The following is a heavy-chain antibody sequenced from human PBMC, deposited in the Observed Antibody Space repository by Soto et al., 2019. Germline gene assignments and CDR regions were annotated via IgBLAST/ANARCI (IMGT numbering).Heavy chain of an antibody. CDR3: ARVVVPYSSSPGPFDY. Sequence: KPGGSLRLSCAASGFTFSSCAMSWVRQAPGKGLEWVSSISSSSSYIYYADSVKGRFTISRDNAKNSLYLQMNSLRAEDTAVYYCARVVVPYSSSPGPFDYWGQGTLVTVSS. D-gene: IGHD6-6*01. J-gene: IGHJ4*02. CDR2: ISSSSSYI. V-gene: IGHV3-21*01. CDR1: GFTFSSCA.